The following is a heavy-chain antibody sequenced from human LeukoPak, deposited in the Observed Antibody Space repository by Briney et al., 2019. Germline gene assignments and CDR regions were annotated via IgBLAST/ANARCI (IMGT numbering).Heavy chain of an antibody. D-gene: IGHD3-22*01. CDR1: GFTFSRYS. Sequence: GGSLRLSCAASGFTFSRYSMNWVRQAPGKGLEWVASISSSSSYIYYTDSVKGRFTISRDNAKNTLYLQLNSLRAEDPAVYYCAKDRAYYYDSSGYSDAFDIWGQGTMVTVSS. V-gene: IGHV3-21*04. CDR3: AKDRAYYYDSSGYSDAFDI. J-gene: IGHJ3*02. CDR2: ISSSSSYI.